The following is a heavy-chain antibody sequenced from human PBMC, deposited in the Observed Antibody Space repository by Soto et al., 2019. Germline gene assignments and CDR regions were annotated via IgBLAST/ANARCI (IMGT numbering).Heavy chain of an antibody. V-gene: IGHV3-21*01. D-gene: IGHD6-19*01. J-gene: IGHJ4*02. CDR3: ARDPRYSSGWYYFDY. CDR1: GFTFSSYS. CDR2: ISSSSSYI. Sequence: EVQLVESGGGLVKPGGSLRLSCAASGFTFSSYSMNWVRQAPGKGLEWVSSISSSSSYIYYADSVKGRFTISRDNAKNSLYLQMNSLRAEDTAVYYSARDPRYSSGWYYFDYWGQGTLVTVSS.